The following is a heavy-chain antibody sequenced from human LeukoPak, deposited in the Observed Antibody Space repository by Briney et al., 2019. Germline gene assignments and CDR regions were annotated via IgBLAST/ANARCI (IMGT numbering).Heavy chain of an antibody. CDR2: ISGSGGST. Sequence: GGSLRLSCAASGFTFSSYAMSWVRQAPGKGLAWVSAISGSGGSTYYADSVKGRFTISRDNAKNPLYLQMNSLRAEDTAVYYCARDYTSYYDFWSGYPYFDYWGQGTLVTVSS. J-gene: IGHJ4*02. CDR3: ARDYTSYYDFWSGYPYFDY. CDR1: GFTFSSYA. V-gene: IGHV3-23*01. D-gene: IGHD3-3*01.